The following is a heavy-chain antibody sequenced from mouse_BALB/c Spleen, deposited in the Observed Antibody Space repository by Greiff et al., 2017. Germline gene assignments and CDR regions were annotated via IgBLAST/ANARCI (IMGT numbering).Heavy chain of an antibody. CDR3: ARSGGNHYYAMDY. D-gene: IGHD2-1*01. CDR1: GYTFTDYA. CDR2: ISTYYGNT. Sequence: VQLHQSGPELVRPGVSVKISCKGSGYTFTDYAMHWVKQSHAKSLEWIGVISTYYGNTNYNQKFKGKATMTVDKSSSTAYMELARLTSEDSAIYYCARSGGNHYYAMDYWGQGTSVTVSS. J-gene: IGHJ4*01. V-gene: IGHV1-67*01.